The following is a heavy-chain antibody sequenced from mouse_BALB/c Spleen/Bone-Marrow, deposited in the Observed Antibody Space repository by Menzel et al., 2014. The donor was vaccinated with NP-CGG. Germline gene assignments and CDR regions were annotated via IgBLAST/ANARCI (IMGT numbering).Heavy chain of an antibody. CDR3: AREVLRDYFDY. CDR2: ISSGGGST. CDR1: GFPFSSYD. V-gene: IGHV5-12-1*01. D-gene: IGHD1-1*01. Sequence: EVKLMESGGGLVKPGGSLKLSCAASGFPFSSYDMSWVRQTPEKRLEWVAYISSGGGSTYYPDTVKGRFTISRDNAKNTLYLQMSSLKSEDTAMYYCAREVLRDYFDYWGQGTTLTVSS. J-gene: IGHJ2*01.